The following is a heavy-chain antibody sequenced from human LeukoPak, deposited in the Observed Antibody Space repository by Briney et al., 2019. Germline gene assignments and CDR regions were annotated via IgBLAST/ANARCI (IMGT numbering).Heavy chain of an antibody. CDR1: GGSISSYY. J-gene: IGHJ4*02. D-gene: IGHD1-26*01. V-gene: IGHV4-59*08. CDR2: IYYSGST. Sequence: SETLSLTCTVSGGSISSYYWSWIRQPPGKGLEWIGYIYYSGSTNYNPSLKSRVTISVDTSKNQFSLKLSSVTAADTAVYYCARLFYGSYYAFDYWGQGTLVTVSS. CDR3: ARLFYGSYYAFDY.